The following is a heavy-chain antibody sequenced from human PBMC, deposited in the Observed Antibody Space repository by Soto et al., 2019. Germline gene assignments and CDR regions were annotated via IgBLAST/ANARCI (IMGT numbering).Heavy chain of an antibody. V-gene: IGHV3-23*01. CDR1: EFTISNYA. D-gene: IGHD2-15*01. J-gene: IGHJ4*02. CDR3: ARDYLVIPHRVIDY. Sequence: PGGSLRLSCAASEFTISNYAMRWVRQAPGKGLEWVSAISYGGGTTYYADSVKGRFTISRDNSKSSLYLQMNSLRAEDTAVYYYARDYLVIPHRVIDYWGQGTLVTVSS. CDR2: ISYGGGTT.